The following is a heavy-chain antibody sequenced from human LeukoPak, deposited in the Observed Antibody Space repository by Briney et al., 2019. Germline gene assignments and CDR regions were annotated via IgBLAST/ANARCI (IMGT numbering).Heavy chain of an antibody. D-gene: IGHD2-2*01. CDR3: ARGGCSSTICLPRYP. CDR2: ISYDGSNK. CDR1: GFPFSSFA. V-gene: IGHV3-30-3*01. J-gene: IGHJ5*02. Sequence: PGGSLRLSCAASGFPFSSFAIHWVRQAPGQGLEWVAIISYDGSNKYYADSVKGRLTISRDNSKNTLYLQMNSLRAEDTAVYYCARGGCSSTICLPRYPWGQGTLVTVSS.